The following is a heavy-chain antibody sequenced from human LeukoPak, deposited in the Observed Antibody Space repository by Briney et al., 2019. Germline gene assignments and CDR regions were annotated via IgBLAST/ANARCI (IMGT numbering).Heavy chain of an antibody. V-gene: IGHV3-9*01. CDR1: GFTFDDYA. J-gene: IGHJ4*02. CDR2: ISWNSGTV. Sequence: GRSLRLSCAASGFTFDDYAMHWVRQAPGKGLEWVSGISWNSGTVAYADSVKGRFTISRDNAKNSLYPQLNSLRAEDTALYYCAKDAYGYYDNNGYPDFWGQGTLVTVSS. CDR3: AKDAYGYYDNNGYPDF. D-gene: IGHD3-22*01.